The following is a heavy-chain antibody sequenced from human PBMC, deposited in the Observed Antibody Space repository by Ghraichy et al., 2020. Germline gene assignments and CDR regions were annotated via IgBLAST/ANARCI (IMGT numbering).Heavy chain of an antibody. V-gene: IGHV4-34*01. CDR1: GGSFSGYY. J-gene: IGHJ4*02. D-gene: IGHD3-10*01. CDR2: INHSGST. CDR3: AREARGATSN. Sequence: SETLSLTCAVYGGSFSGYYWSWIRQPPGKGLEWIGEINHSGSTNYNPSLKSRVTISVDTSKNQFSLKLSSVTAADTAVYYCAREARGATSNWGQGTLVTVSS.